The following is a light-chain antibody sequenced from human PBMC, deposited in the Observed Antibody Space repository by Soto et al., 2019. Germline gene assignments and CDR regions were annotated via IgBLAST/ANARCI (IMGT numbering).Light chain of an antibody. J-gene: IGKJ1*01. V-gene: IGKV3D-15*01. Sequence: EIVMTPSPATLSVSAGERATLSCRARQSVRSYLAWYQQKPGQAPRLLIYGASSRATGIPDRFSGSVSGTEFTLTISSLQPGDLATYFCQQTYSTPWTFAQGTKVDIK. CDR2: GAS. CDR3: QQTYSTPWT. CDR1: QSVRSY.